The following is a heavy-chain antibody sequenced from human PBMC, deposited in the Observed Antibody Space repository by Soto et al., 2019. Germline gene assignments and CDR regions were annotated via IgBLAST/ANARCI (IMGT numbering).Heavy chain of an antibody. D-gene: IGHD2-21*02. V-gene: IGHV1-69*01. CDR3: ARCDVCYPGGDDAFDL. J-gene: IGHJ3*01. CDR1: RGTFSSHA. Sequence: QVQLVQSGAEVKKPGSSVKVSCKTSRGTFSSHALTWLRQAPGQGLEWMGGIIPMFGTTYTSQKFQGRVAISADETTSTLELSSLRSEDTAVYFCARCDVCYPGGDDAFDLWGQGTTVIVSS. CDR2: IIPMFGTT.